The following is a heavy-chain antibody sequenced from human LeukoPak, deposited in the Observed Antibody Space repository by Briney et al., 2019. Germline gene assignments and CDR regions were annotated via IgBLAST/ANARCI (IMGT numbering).Heavy chain of an antibody. J-gene: IGHJ4*02. V-gene: IGHV1-18*01. CDR2: ISAYNGNT. Sequence: ASVKVSCKASGYTFTNFGISWVRQAPGQGLEWMGWISAYNGNTNYAQKLQGRVTMTTDTSTSTAYMELRSLRSDDTAVYYCARAAITMIVVVPPDYWGQGTLVTVSS. D-gene: IGHD3-22*01. CDR1: GYTFTNFG. CDR3: ARAAITMIVVVPPDY.